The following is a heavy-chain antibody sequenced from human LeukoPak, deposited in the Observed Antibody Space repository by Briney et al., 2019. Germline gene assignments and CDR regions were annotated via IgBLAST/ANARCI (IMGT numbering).Heavy chain of an antibody. CDR3: AREAVGAAIDY. D-gene: IGHD1-26*01. CDR2: ISSNGGST. CDR1: GFTFSRHA. Sequence: GGSLRLSCAASGFTFSRHAMHWVRQAPGKGLEYVSVISSNGGSTYYGNSVKGRFTISRDNSKNTLYLQMGSLRTEDMAVYHCAREAVGAAIDYWGQGTLVTVSS. V-gene: IGHV3-64*01. J-gene: IGHJ4*02.